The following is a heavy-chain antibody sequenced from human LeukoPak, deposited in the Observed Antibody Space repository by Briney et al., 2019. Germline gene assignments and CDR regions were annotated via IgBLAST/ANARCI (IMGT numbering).Heavy chain of an antibody. D-gene: IGHD2-15*01. CDR2: INPNSGGT. CDR3: ARDRAVVVIAAPAY. CDR1: GYTFTGYY. J-gene: IGHJ4*02. V-gene: IGHV1-2*02. Sequence: EASVKVSCKASGYTFTGYYMHWVRQAPGQGLEWMGWINPNSGGTNYAQNLQGRITMTTDTSTNTAYMELRSLRSDDTAVYYCARDRAVVVIAAPAYWGQGTLVTVSS.